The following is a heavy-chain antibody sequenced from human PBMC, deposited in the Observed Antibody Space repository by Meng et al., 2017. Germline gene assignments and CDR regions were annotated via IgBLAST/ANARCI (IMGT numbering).Heavy chain of an antibody. J-gene: IGHJ4*02. D-gene: IGHD4-17*01. CDR2: ISYDGSNK. CDR3: ARDPRPTVTTKSALGY. V-gene: IGHV3-30*01. Sequence: QGEVVASGGGVVQPGRSLRLSCAASGFTFSSYAMHWVRQAPGKGLEWVAVISYDGSNKYYADSVKGRFTISRDNSKNTLYLQMNSLRAEDTAVYYCARDPRPTVTTKSALGYWGQGTLVTVSS. CDR1: GFTFSSYA.